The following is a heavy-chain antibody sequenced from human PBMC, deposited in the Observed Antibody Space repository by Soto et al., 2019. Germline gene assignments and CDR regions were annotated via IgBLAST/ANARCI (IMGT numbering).Heavy chain of an antibody. Sequence: PSETLSLTCTVSGGSFSSGSYYWSWFLQPPGKGLEWIAYIYYSGSTNYNPSLKSRVTISVDRSKNQFSLKLNSVTAADTAVYYRARATYYYYGMDVWGQGTTVTVSS. V-gene: IGHV4-61*01. CDR2: IYYSGST. CDR1: GGSFSSGSYY. J-gene: IGHJ6*02. CDR3: ARATYYYYGMDV. D-gene: IGHD1-26*01.